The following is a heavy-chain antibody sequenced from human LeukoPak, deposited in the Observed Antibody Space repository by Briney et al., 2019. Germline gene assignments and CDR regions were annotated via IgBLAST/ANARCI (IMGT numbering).Heavy chain of an antibody. D-gene: IGHD3-22*01. V-gene: IGHV1-69*13. J-gene: IGHJ6*02. Sequence: GASVKVSCKASGGTFSSYAISWVRQAPGQGLEWMGGIIPIFGTANYAQKFQGRVTITADESTSTAYMELSSLRSEDTAVYYCARDPPREFYYDSSGGFMDVWGQGTTVTVSS. CDR3: ARDPPREFYYDSSGGFMDV. CDR2: IIPIFGTA. CDR1: GGTFSSYA.